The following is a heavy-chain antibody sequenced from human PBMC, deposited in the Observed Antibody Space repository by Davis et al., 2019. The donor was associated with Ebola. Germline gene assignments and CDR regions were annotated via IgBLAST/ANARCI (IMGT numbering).Heavy chain of an antibody. CDR2: IYYSGST. D-gene: IGHD4-23*01. Sequence: PSETLSLTCTVSSGSVSTSYWSWIRQPPGKGLEWIGYIYYSGSTNYSPANPSLKSRVTISIDTSTNQFSQKLTSVTAADTAVYYCARGPRWWFDPWGQGTLVTVCS. CDR1: SGSVSTSY. CDR3: ARGPRWWFDP. V-gene: IGHV4-59*02. J-gene: IGHJ5*02.